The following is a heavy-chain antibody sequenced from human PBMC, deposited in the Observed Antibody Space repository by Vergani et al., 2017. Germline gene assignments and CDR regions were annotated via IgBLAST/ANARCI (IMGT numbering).Heavy chain of an antibody. J-gene: IGHJ4*02. Sequence: QVQLVQSGSELKKPGASVKISCKASNYNFTYHAIHWVRQSPGQGLEWMGLINTRTGDPKFAHGFSGRFVFSLNTPVTTAHLQISSLKAEDTAIYYCARRRRSGLDFWGQGTLVTVSS. CDR2: INTRTGDP. D-gene: IGHD1-14*01. V-gene: IGHV7-4-1*02. CDR3: ARRRRSGLDF. CDR1: NYNFTYHA.